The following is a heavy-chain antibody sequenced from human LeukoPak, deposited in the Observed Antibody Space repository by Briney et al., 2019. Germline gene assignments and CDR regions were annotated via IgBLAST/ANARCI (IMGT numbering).Heavy chain of an antibody. CDR3: ARDGNTMVRGRFDY. Sequence: PGGSLRLSCAASGFPFSTYWMHWVRQSPGKGLVWVSSINSDGTSTNYADSVKGRFVISRDNAKKTLYLQMNSLRAEDTAVYYCARDGNTMVRGRFDYWGQGTLVTVSS. CDR2: INSDGTST. J-gene: IGHJ4*02. V-gene: IGHV3-74*01. D-gene: IGHD3-10*01. CDR1: GFPFSTYW.